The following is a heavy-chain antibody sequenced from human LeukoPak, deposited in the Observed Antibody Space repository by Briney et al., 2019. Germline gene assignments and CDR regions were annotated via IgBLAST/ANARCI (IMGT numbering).Heavy chain of an antibody. Sequence: GGSLRLSCAASGFTFSSYSLHWVRHAPGKGLEWVSYISGTSGFIYYAESVKGRFTISRDNPKSSLYLQMNSLRVEDTAVYYCARDGVVGATARGYYFDYWGQGALVADSS. CDR3: ARDGVVGATARGYYFDY. CDR1: GFTFSSYS. J-gene: IGHJ4*02. CDR2: ISGTSGFI. D-gene: IGHD1-26*01. V-gene: IGHV3-21*01.